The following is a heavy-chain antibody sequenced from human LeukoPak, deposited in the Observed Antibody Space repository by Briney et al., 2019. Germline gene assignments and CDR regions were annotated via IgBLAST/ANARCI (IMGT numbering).Heavy chain of an antibody. Sequence: PGGSLRLSCAASGFTFSSYAMSWVRQAPGKGLEWVSVIYSGGSTYYADSVKGRFTISRDNSKNTLYLQMNSLRAEDTAVYYCARDYPGTTNYFDYWGQGTLVTVSS. CDR3: ARDYPGTTNYFDY. J-gene: IGHJ4*02. CDR2: IYSGGST. CDR1: GFTFSSYA. V-gene: IGHV3-53*01. D-gene: IGHD1-7*01.